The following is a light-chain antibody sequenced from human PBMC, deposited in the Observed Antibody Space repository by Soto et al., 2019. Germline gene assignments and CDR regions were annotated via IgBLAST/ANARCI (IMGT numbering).Light chain of an antibody. Sequence: EIVLTQSPGTLSLSPGERATLSCRASHSVTRYVAWYQQKPGQAPRLLISDASGRATGIPDRFSGSGSGTEFTLTISSLQSEDFTVYSCLQYHNLWAFGQGTKVDIK. V-gene: IGKV3D-15*01. CDR1: HSVTRY. J-gene: IGKJ1*01. CDR2: DAS. CDR3: LQYHNLWA.